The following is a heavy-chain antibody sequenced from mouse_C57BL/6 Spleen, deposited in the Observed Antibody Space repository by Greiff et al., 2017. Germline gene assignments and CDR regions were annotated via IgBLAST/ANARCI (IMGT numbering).Heavy chain of an antibody. CDR2: ISSGSSTI. CDR1: GFTFSDYG. CDR3: ARDITGTY. Sequence: EVHLVESGGGLVKPGGSLKLSCAASGFTFSDYGMHWVRQAPEKGLEWVAYISSGSSTIYYADTVKGRFTISRDNAKNTLFLQMTSLRSEDTAMYYCARDITGTYWGQGTLVTVSA. D-gene: IGHD1-1*01. V-gene: IGHV5-17*01. J-gene: IGHJ3*01.